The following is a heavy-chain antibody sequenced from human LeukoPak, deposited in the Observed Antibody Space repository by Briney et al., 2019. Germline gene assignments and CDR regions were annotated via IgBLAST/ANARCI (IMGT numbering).Heavy chain of an antibody. CDR1: GFTFSSYA. CDR2: ISYDGSNK. J-gene: IGHJ6*02. D-gene: IGHD3-3*01. Sequence: GGSLRLSCAASGFTFSSYAMHWVRQAAGKGLEWVAVISYDGSNKYYADSVKGRFTISRDNSKKTLYLQMNSLRAEDTAVYYCARDIASDFWSGYYALHYYYYYGMDVWGQGTTVTVSS. CDR3: ARDIASDFWSGYYALHYYYYYGMDV. V-gene: IGHV3-30-3*01.